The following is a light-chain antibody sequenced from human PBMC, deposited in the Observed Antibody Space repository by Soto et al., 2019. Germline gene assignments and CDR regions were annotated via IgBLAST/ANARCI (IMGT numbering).Light chain of an antibody. J-gene: IGLJ2*01. Sequence: QSALTQPASVSASPGQSITISCTGTSSDVGFYKYVSWYQQHPGKAPKLMIYDITNRPSGVSYRFSGSKSGNTASLTISGLQTEDEADYYCSSYTSDDNLVFGGGTKLTVL. V-gene: IGLV2-14*01. CDR1: SSDVGFYKY. CDR2: DIT. CDR3: SSYTSDDNLV.